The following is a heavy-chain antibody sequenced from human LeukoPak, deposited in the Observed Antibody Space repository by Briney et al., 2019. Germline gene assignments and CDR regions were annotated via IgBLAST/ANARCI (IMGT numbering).Heavy chain of an antibody. CDR3: TRHDYGDKQDWVNWYFDL. CDR2: IRSKANSYAT. V-gene: IGHV3-73*01. CDR1: GFTFSGSA. Sequence: GGSLRLSCAASGFTFSGSAMHWVRQASGKGLEWVGRIRSKANSYATAYAASVKGRFTISRDDSKNTAYLQMNSLKTEDTAVYYCTRHDYGDKQDWVNWYFDLWGRGTLVTVSS. D-gene: IGHD4-17*01. J-gene: IGHJ2*01.